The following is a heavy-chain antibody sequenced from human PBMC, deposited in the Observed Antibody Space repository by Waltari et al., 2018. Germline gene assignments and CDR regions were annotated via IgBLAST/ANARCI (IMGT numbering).Heavy chain of an antibody. V-gene: IGHV1-2*02. D-gene: IGHD3-22*01. CDR1: GYTFTGYY. Sequence: QVQLVQSGAEVKKPGASVKVSCKASGYTFTGYYMHWVRQAPGQGLEWMGWINPNSGGTNYAQKFQGRVTMTRDTSISTAYMELSRLRSDDTAVYYCARDIAYWWSSGYSDAFDIWGQGTMVTVSS. J-gene: IGHJ3*02. CDR3: ARDIAYWWSSGYSDAFDI. CDR2: INPNSGGT.